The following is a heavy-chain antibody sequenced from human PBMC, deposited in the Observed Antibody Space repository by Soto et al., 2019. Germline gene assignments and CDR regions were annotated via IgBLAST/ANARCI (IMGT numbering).Heavy chain of an antibody. J-gene: IGHJ4*02. CDR1: GFTFSSYW. CDR3: ARDQGLSFDY. V-gene: IGHV3-74*01. Sequence: GGSLRLSCAASGFTFSSYWMHWVRQAPGKGLVWVSRISSDGSSTIYADSVKGRFTISRDNAKNTLYLQMNSLRAEDTAVYYCARDQGLSFDYWGQGTLVTVSS. CDR2: ISSDGSST.